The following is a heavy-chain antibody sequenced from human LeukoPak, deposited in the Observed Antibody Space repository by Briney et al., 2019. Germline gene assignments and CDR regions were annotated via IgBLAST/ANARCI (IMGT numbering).Heavy chain of an antibody. CDR1: GYSISSGYY. J-gene: IGHJ5*02. CDR2: IYHSGST. CDR3: ASGRSSIRWFDP. Sequence: SETLSLTCAVSGYSISSGYYWGWIRQPPGEGLEWIGSIYHSGSTYYNPSLKSRVTISVDTSKNQFSLKLSSVTAADTAVYYCASGRSSIRWFDPWGQGTLVTVSS. D-gene: IGHD6-6*01. V-gene: IGHV4-38-2*01.